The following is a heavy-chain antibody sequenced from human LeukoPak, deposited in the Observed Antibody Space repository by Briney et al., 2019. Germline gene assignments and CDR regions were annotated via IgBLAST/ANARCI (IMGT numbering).Heavy chain of an antibody. D-gene: IGHD5-18*01. CDR2: ISGSGGST. CDR1: GFTFSSYA. Sequence: GGSLRLSCAASGFTFSSYAMSWVRQAPGMGLEWVSTISGSGGSTYYADSVKGRFTISGDNAKNTLYLQMNSLRAEDTAVYYCANRGYSYGFHYWGRGTLVTVSS. CDR3: ANRGYSYGFHY. V-gene: IGHV3-23*01. J-gene: IGHJ4*02.